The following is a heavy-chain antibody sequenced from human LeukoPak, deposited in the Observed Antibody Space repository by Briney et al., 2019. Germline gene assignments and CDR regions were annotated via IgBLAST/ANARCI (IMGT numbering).Heavy chain of an antibody. CDR2: INPNSGDT. D-gene: IGHD3-22*01. J-gene: IGHJ4*02. CDR1: GYTFTGYY. Sequence: ASVKVSCKASGYTFTGYYLHWVRQAPGQGLEWMGWINPNSGDTKYAQKFQGRVTMTRDTSISTAYMEVRSDDTAVYYCARKNYHDTSGRFDCWGQGTLVTVSS. V-gene: IGHV1-2*02. CDR3: ARKNYHDTSGRFDC.